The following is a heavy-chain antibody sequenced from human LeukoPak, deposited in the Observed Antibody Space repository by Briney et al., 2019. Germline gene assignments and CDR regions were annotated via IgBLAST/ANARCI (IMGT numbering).Heavy chain of an antibody. CDR1: GLAFSSYA. CDR2: ISGSAGST. V-gene: IGHV3-23*01. CDR3: AKKVEYSSGWEVDDAYDI. D-gene: IGHD6-19*01. Sequence: GGSLRLSCAASGLAFSSYAMSWVRQAPGKGLEWVSGISGSAGSTYYADSVKGRFTISRDNSKDTLYLQMNSLRAEDTAVYYCAKKVEYSSGWEVDDAYDIWGQGTMVTVSS. J-gene: IGHJ3*02.